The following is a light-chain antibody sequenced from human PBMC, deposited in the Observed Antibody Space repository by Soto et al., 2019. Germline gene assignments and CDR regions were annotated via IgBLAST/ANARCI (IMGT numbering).Light chain of an antibody. CDR1: QSVDSGY. V-gene: IGKV3-20*01. Sequence: IVLTQSPGTLSLSPGERATLSCRASQSVDSGYLAWYQQKPGQAPRLLIYGASSRATGIPDRFSGSGSGTDFTLTISRLEPEDFAVYYCHQYSSSSWTFGQGTKVDIK. J-gene: IGKJ1*01. CDR2: GAS. CDR3: HQYSSSSWT.